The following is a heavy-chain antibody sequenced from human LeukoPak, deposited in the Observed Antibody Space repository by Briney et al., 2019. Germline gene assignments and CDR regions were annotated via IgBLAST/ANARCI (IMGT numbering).Heavy chain of an antibody. CDR1: GYTFTSYG. CDR3: ARDQKWELRGDFDY. Sequence: ASVKVSCKASGYTFTSYGISWVRQAPGRGLEWMGWISAYNGNTNYAQKLQGRVTMTTDTSTSTAYMELRSLRSDDTAVYYCARDQKWELRGDFDYWGQGTLVTVSS. J-gene: IGHJ4*02. CDR2: ISAYNGNT. V-gene: IGHV1-18*01. D-gene: IGHD1-26*01.